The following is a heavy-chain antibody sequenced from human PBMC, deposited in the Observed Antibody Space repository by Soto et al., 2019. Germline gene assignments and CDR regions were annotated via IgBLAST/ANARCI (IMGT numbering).Heavy chain of an antibody. CDR1: GLTFSSYA. Sequence: GGSLRLSCAASGLTFSSYAMSWVRQAPGKGLEWVSAISGSGGSTYYADSVKGRFTISRDNSKNTLYLQMNSLRAEDTAVYYCAKEASDYYDSSGYYYFGYYFDYWGQGTLVTVSS. D-gene: IGHD3-22*01. V-gene: IGHV3-23*01. J-gene: IGHJ4*02. CDR2: ISGSGGST. CDR3: AKEASDYYDSSGYYYFGYYFDY.